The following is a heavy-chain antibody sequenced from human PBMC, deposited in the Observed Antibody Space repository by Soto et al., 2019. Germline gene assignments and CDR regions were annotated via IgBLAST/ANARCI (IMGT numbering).Heavy chain of an antibody. Sequence: ASVKLSCKASGYTFTSYGISWVRQAPGQGLEWMGWISAYNGNTNYAQKLQGRVTMTTDTSTSTAYMELRSLRSDDTAVYYCAREGSSSSLRYYYYYMDVWGKGTTVTVSS. V-gene: IGHV1-18*01. CDR2: ISAYNGNT. CDR1: GYTFTSYG. D-gene: IGHD6-6*01. J-gene: IGHJ6*03. CDR3: AREGSSSSLRYYYYYMDV.